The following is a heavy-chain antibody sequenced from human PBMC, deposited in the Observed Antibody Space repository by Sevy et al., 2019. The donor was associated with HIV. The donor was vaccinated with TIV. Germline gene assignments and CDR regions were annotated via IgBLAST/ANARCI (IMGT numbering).Heavy chain of an antibody. V-gene: IGHV5-51*01. J-gene: IGHJ6*03. CDR1: GYSFTSYW. D-gene: IGHD6-13*01. CDR2: IYPGDSDT. CDR3: ARLWRQQLVPMYYYYYYYMDV. Sequence: GESLKISCKGSGYSFTSYWIGWVRQMPGKGLEWMGIIYPGDSDTRYSPSFQGQVTISADKSISTAYLQWSSLKASDTAMYYCARLWRQQLVPMYYYYYYYMDVWGKGTTVTVSS.